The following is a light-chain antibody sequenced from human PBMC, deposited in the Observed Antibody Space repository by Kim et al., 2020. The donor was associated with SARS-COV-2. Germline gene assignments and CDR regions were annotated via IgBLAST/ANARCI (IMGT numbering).Light chain of an antibody. CDR1: SLRSYY. CDR3: NSRDSSVNHLV. J-gene: IGLJ2*01. CDR2: GKN. Sequence: SSELTQDPAVSVALGQTVRITCQGDSLRSYYASWYQQKPGQAPVLVIYGKNNRPSGIPDRFSGSSSGNTASLTITGAQAEGEAAYYCNSRDSSVNHLVFGGGTQLTVL. V-gene: IGLV3-19*01.